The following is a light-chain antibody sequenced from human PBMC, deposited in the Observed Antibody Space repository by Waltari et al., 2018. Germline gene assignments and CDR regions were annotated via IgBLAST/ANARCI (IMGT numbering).Light chain of an antibody. Sequence: DIQMTQSPSTLSASVGDRVTITCRASQTVYSWLAWYQQKPGRAPSLLISKTSGLESGVPSRFSGRGSGTDFTLTITSLQPDDSATYYCQQYRIFPLTFGGGTKVEV. CDR3: QQYRIFPLT. J-gene: IGKJ4*01. CDR2: KTS. CDR1: QTVYSW. V-gene: IGKV1-5*03.